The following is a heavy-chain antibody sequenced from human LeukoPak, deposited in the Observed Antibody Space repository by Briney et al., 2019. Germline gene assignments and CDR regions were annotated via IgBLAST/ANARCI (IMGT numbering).Heavy chain of an antibody. CDR1: GFTFSSYE. CDR2: ISSSGSTI. V-gene: IGHV3-48*03. D-gene: IGHD2-2*01. J-gene: IGHJ6*03. Sequence: GGSLRLSCAASGFTFSSYEMNWVRQAPGKGLEWVSYISSSGSTIYYADSVKGRFTISRDNAKNSLYLQMNSLRAEDTAVYYCARDAAPGNCSSTSCYRYYYYMDVWGKGTTVTVSS. CDR3: ARDAAPGNCSSTSCYRYYYYMDV.